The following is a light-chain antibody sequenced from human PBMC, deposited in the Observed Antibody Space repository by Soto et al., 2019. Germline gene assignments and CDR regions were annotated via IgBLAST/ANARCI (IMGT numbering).Light chain of an antibody. J-gene: IGKJ5*01. CDR1: QSITTS. CDR3: QQSYSTSST. V-gene: IGKV1-39*01. Sequence: DIQLTQSPSSLSASVGDRLTITCRASQSITTSLNWYQQTPGKAPKVLIFGASNLQSGVPSRFSGSGSGTDFTLTITSLQPEDFATYYCQQSYSTSSTFGQGTRLEIK. CDR2: GAS.